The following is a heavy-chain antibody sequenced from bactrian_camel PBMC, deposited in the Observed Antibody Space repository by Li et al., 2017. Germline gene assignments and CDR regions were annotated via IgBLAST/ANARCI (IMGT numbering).Heavy chain of an antibody. Sequence: VQLVESGGGLVQPGGSLRLSCTAPGFTANSCGMEWYRQSQGKEREFVASISHDGETTYADSVKGRATIYRDNAKNTLYLQLNSLKTEDTAMHYCAWRAYYSGGYVLGQGTQVTVS. V-gene: IGHV3S67*01. CDR2: ISHDGET. D-gene: IGHD2*01. CDR1: GFTANSCG. J-gene: IGHJ4*01.